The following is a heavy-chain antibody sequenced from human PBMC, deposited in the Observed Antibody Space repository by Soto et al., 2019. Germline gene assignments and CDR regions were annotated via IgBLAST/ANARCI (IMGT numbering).Heavy chain of an antibody. V-gene: IGHV3-21*01. Sequence: GSRRRSCAASGFTFSSYSMNWVRQAPGKGLEWVSSISSSSYIYYADSVKGRFTISRDNAKNSLYLQMNSLRAEDTAVYYCARDPNSGYDYGDYWGQVPVATISS. CDR1: GFTFSSYS. CDR2: ISSSSYI. D-gene: IGHD5-12*01. CDR3: ARDPNSGYDYGDY. J-gene: IGHJ4*02.